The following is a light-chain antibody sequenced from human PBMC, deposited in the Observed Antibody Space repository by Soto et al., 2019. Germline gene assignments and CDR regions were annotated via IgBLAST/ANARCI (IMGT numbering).Light chain of an antibody. CDR3: QQYGSSPRT. J-gene: IGKJ1*01. V-gene: IGKV3-20*01. Sequence: EIVLTQSPAALSVSPGERVTLSCRASQGIGDTLAWYQQKPGQAPRLLIYGASSRATGIPDRFSGSGSGTDFTLTISRLEPEDFAVYYCQQYGSSPRTFGQGTKVDIK. CDR1: QGIGDT. CDR2: GAS.